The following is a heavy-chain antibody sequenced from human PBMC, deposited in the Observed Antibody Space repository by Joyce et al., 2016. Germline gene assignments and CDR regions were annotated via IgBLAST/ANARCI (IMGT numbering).Heavy chain of an antibody. Sequence: EVQLVQSGGEVKKTGESRKISCKGVGDSFTGYWLGGRGQMPGKGLELKVIINPEDSDTRYSPSFQGQVTISVDRSIKTAHLRWGSLRASDTAIYYCARSAVRGTLSPFFDYWGQGSLVTVSS. CDR2: INPEDSDT. V-gene: IGHV5-51*01. J-gene: IGHJ4*02. D-gene: IGHD3-16*01. CDR3: ARSAVRGTLSPFFDY. CDR1: GDSFTGYW.